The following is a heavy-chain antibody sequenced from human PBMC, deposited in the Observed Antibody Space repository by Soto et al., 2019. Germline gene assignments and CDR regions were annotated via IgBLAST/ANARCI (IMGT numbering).Heavy chain of an antibody. CDR1: GLPVSSSY. V-gene: IGHV3-53*02. CDR2: IYSAGST. CDR3: ARIPNRYCSGIYGMDV. D-gene: IGHD3-10*01. Sequence: EVQLVETGGGLIQPGGSLRLSCAASGLPVSSSYMTWVRQPPGKGLEWVSIIYSAGSTYYADSVKGRFTISRDNSKNTLYLQMNSLRVEDTAVYYCARIPNRYCSGIYGMDVWGQGTTVTVSS. J-gene: IGHJ6*02.